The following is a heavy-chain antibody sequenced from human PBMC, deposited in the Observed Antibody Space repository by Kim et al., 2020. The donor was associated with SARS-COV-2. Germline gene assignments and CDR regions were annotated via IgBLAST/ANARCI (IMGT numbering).Heavy chain of an antibody. V-gene: IGHV4-31*02. Sequence: PSLKRCVTLTVDPSKNQFSLKLSSVTAADTAVYYCARSVGSSSWYPPFDYWGQGTLVTVSS. D-gene: IGHD6-13*01. J-gene: IGHJ4*02. CDR3: ARSVGSSSWYPPFDY.